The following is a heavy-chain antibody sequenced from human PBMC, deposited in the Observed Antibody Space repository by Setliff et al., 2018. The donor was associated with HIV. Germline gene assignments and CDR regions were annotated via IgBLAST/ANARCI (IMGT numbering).Heavy chain of an antibody. CDR2: MNPNSGNT. CDR1: GYTFTSYD. J-gene: IGHJ3*01. V-gene: IGHV1-8*02. CDR3: GRVPYKSAWFSGGHNPFDV. D-gene: IGHD6-19*01. Sequence: ASVKVSCKASGYTFTSYDINWVRQAAGQGLEWMGWMNPNSGNTGSAHKFQGRVTMTIDTSTSTVYMDLRSLTSDDTAVYYCGRVPYKSAWFSGGHNPFDVWGQGTMVTVSS.